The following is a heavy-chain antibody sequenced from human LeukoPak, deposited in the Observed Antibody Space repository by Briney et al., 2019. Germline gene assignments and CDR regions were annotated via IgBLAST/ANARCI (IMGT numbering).Heavy chain of an antibody. CDR2: ISGSGSNK. J-gene: IGHJ4*02. V-gene: IGHV3-11*04. D-gene: IGHD6-19*01. CDR3: ATSQSSVAGIVGD. Sequence: GGSLRLSCAVSGFTFSDYFMTWIRQAPGKGLEWVSYISGSGSNKYYADSVKGRFTISRDNAKNSLYLQMISLRVEDTAVYYCATSQSSVAGIVGDWGQGTLVTVSS. CDR1: GFTFSDYF.